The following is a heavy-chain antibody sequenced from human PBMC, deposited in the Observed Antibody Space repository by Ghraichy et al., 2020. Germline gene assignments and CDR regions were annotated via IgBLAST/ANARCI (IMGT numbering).Heavy chain of an antibody. J-gene: IGHJ5*02. D-gene: IGHD3-22*01. CDR2: INWNGGST. V-gene: IGHV3-20*04. CDR3: ARDKVAYDSSGYRLGWFDP. Sequence: GGSLRLSCAASGFTFDDYGMSWVRQAPGKGLEWVSGINWNGGSTGYADSVKGRFTISRDNAKNSLYLQMNSLRAEDTALYYCARDKVAYDSSGYRLGWFDPWGQGTLVTVSS. CDR1: GFTFDDYG.